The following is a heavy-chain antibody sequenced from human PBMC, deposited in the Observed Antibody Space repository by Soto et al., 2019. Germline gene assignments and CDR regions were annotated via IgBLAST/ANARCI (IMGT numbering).Heavy chain of an antibody. D-gene: IGHD6-13*01. CDR3: ARDHSSSWHDFDY. CDR2: ISGYNGNT. V-gene: IGHV1-18*04. Sequence: ASVKVSCKASGDTLTSYGISWVRQAPGQGLEWMGWISGYNGNTNYAQKFQDRVTMTTDTSASTAYMELWSLRSDDTAMYYCARDHSSSWHDFDYWGQGTLVTASS. J-gene: IGHJ4*02. CDR1: GDTLTSYG.